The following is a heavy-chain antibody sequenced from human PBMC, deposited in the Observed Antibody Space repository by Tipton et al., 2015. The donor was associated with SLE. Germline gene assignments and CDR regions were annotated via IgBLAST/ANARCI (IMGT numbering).Heavy chain of an antibody. V-gene: IGHV3-20*04. D-gene: IGHD5-12*01. CDR1: GFTFDDYG. CDR2: INWNGGST. Sequence: SLRLSCAASGFTFDDYGMSWVRQAPGKGLEWVSGINWNGGSTGYADSVKGRFTISRDDAKNSLYLQMNSLRAEDTALYYCARAGGSGYDQVDYWGQGALVIVSS. J-gene: IGHJ4*02. CDR3: ARAGGSGYDQVDY.